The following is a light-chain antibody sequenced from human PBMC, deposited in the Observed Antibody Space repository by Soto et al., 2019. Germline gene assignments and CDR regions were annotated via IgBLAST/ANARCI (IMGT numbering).Light chain of an antibody. CDR2: AAS. Sequence: DMEMTQSPSSLSASVGVRVTITCRASQSLSNYLNWYQHKPGKVPKLLIYAASSLQSGVPTRFSGSGSGTHFTLNINSLQPEDFATYYCQQSYGTPPTFGGGTKIEIK. CDR3: QQSYGTPPT. V-gene: IGKV1-39*01. CDR1: QSLSNY. J-gene: IGKJ4*01.